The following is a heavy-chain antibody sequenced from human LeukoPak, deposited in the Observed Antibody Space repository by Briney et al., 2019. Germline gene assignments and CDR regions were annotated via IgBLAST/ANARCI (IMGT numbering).Heavy chain of an antibody. CDR2: IIPIFGTA. J-gene: IGHJ4*02. Sequence: GSSVKVSCKASGGTFSSYAISWVRQAPGQGLEWMGGIIPIFGTANYAQKFQGRVTITTDESTSTAYMELSSLRSEDTAAYYCAREGGYSYGEIDYWGQGTLVTVSS. CDR1: GGTFSSYA. V-gene: IGHV1-69*05. CDR3: AREGGYSYGEIDY. D-gene: IGHD5-18*01.